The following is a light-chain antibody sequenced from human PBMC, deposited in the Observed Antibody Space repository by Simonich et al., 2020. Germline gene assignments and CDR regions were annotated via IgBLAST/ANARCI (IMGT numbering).Light chain of an antibody. Sequence: QSALTQPASVSGSPGQSITISCTGTSSDVGGYKHVSWYQQPPGKAPKHMIYDVSKRPPGVSNRFSGSKSGNTASLTISGLQAADEADYYCSSYTSSSTWVFGGGTKLTVL. J-gene: IGLJ3*02. CDR1: SSDVGGYKH. V-gene: IGLV2-14*01. CDR3: SSYTSSSTWV. CDR2: DVS.